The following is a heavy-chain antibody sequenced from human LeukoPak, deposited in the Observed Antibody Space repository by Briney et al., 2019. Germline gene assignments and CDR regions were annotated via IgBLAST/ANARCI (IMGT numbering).Heavy chain of an antibody. V-gene: IGHV4-59*08. CDR2: IFYSGGST. J-gene: IGHJ4*02. D-gene: IGHD2/OR15-2a*01. Sequence: SETLSLTCTVSGGSIIGHWWSWIRQPPGKGLEWIGDIFYSGGSTNYNPSLKSRLTMSLDTSKNQFSLKLTSVTAADTAMYYCARRNTADASIDFWGQGTLVTASS. CDR3: ARRNTADASIDF. CDR1: GGSIIGHW.